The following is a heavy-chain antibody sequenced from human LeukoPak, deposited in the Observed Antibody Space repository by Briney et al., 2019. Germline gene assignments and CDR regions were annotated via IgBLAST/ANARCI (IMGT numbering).Heavy chain of an antibody. J-gene: IGHJ4*02. D-gene: IGHD3-10*01. Sequence: PSETLSLTCAVYGGSFSGYYWSWIRQPPGKGLEWIGEINHSGSTNYNPSLKSRVTISVDTSKNQFSLKLSSVTAADTAVYYCASGRFGETTKPYYFDYWGQGTLVTVSS. CDR2: INHSGST. V-gene: IGHV4-34*01. CDR1: GGSFSGYY. CDR3: ASGRFGETTKPYYFDY.